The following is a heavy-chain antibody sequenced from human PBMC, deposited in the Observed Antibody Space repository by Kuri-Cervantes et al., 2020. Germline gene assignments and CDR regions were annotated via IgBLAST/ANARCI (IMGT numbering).Heavy chain of an antibody. D-gene: IGHD2-2*01. CDR2: ISGSGGST. Sequence: GESLKISCAASGFTFSSYAMSWVRQAPGEGLEWVSAISGSGGSTYYADSVKGRFTISRDNSKNTPYLQMNSLRAEDTAVYYRARGGYGGQLAPWGGQGTLVTVSS. CDR1: GFTFSSYA. J-gene: IGHJ4*02. CDR3: ARGGYGGQLAPW. V-gene: IGHV3-23*01.